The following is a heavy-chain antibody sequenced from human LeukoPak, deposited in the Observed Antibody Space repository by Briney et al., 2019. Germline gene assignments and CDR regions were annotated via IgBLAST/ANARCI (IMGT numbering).Heavy chain of an antibody. D-gene: IGHD3-10*01. CDR3: ARGRLYYYGSGTYQNDY. Sequence: SETLSLTCAVSGGSFSGYYWSWIRQPPGKGLEWIGEINHSGSTNYNPSLTSRVTISVDTSKNQFSLKLSSVTAADTAVYYCARGRLYYYGSGTYQNDYWGQGTLVTVSS. V-gene: IGHV4-34*01. CDR2: INHSGST. CDR1: GGSFSGYY. J-gene: IGHJ4*02.